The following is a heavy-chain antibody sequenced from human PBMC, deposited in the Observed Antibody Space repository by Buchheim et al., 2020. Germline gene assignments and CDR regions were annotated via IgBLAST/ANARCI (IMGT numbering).Heavy chain of an antibody. J-gene: IGHJ4*02. CDR3: ARLNVRPSYYDFWSGYYTDRNISGY. V-gene: IGHV4-39*01. CDR1: GGSISSSSYY. D-gene: IGHD3-3*01. CDR2: IYYSGST. Sequence: QLQLQESGPGLVKPSETLSLTCTVSGGSISSSSYYWGWIRQPPGKGLEWIGSIYYSGSTYYNPSLKSRVTISVDTSKNQFSLKLSSVTAADTAVYYCARLNVRPSYYDFWSGYYTDRNISGYWGQGTL.